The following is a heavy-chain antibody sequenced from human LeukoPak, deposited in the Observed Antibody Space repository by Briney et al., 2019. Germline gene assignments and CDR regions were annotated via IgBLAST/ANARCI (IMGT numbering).Heavy chain of an antibody. CDR3: ARTQYCSGAACYFGYFDY. J-gene: IGHJ4*02. CDR1: GDSVSSASYY. D-gene: IGHD2-15*01. V-gene: IGHV4-61*01. Sequence: SVTLSLTCTVSGDSVSSASYYWSWIRQPPGKGLEWIGYIYYSGSTKYNPSLKSRVTISIETSKNQFSLKLSSVTAADTAVYYCARTQYCSGAACYFGYFDYWGQGTLVTVPS. CDR2: IYYSGST.